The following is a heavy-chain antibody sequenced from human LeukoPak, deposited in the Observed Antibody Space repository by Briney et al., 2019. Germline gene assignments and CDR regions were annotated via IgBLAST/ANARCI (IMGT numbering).Heavy chain of an antibody. CDR1: GGSFSGYY. Sequence: SETLSLTXAVYGGSFSGYYWSWIRQPPGKGLEWIGEINHSGSTNYNPSLKSRVTISVDTSKNQFSLKLSSVTAADTAVYYCARTPWGYSDYWGQGTLVTVSS. CDR2: INHSGST. CDR3: ARTPWGYSDY. J-gene: IGHJ4*02. D-gene: IGHD3-22*01. V-gene: IGHV4-34*01.